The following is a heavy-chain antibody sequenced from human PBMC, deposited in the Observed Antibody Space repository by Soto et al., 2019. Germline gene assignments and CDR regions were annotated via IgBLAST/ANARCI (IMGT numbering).Heavy chain of an antibody. Sequence: PSETLSLTFTVSGGSISPYYWSWILQSPGKELEWIGYINYTGHKRHKTHLKSRVNILVDTSKNPFSLTLSSVTAADTAVYYCARLGGYYQALDNWGQGALVTVSS. V-gene: IGHV4-59*08. CDR2: INYTGHK. D-gene: IGHD3-22*01. CDR1: GGSISPYY. CDR3: ARLGGYYQALDN. J-gene: IGHJ4*02.